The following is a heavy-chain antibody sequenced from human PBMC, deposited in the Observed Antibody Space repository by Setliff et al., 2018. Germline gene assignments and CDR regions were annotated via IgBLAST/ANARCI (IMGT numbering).Heavy chain of an antibody. CDR3: ARGYYYDSSSYSTDYFDY. Sequence: TSETLSLTCTVSGGAISNYYWSWIRQPPGKGLEWIGYIYYSGSTNYNPSLKSRVTISVDTSKNQFSLKLSSVTAADTAMYYCARGYYYDSSSYSTDYFDYWGQGTLVTVSS. D-gene: IGHD3-22*01. CDR2: IYYSGST. V-gene: IGHV4-59*12. CDR1: GGAISNYY. J-gene: IGHJ4*02.